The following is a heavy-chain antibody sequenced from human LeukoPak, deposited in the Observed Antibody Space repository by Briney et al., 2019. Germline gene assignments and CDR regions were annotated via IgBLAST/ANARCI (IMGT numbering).Heavy chain of an antibody. Sequence: GGSLRLSCAASGFTFSSYGMHWVRQAPGKGLEGVAFIRYDGSNKYYADSVKGRFTISRDNSKKTLYLQMNSLRAEDPAVYYCAKDYYDSSGQAIDYWGQGTLVTVSS. CDR1: GFTFSSYG. CDR3: AKDYYDSSGQAIDY. D-gene: IGHD3-22*01. V-gene: IGHV3-30*02. CDR2: IRYDGSNK. J-gene: IGHJ4*02.